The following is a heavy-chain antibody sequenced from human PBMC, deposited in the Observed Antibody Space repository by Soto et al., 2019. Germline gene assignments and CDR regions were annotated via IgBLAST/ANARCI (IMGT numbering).Heavy chain of an antibody. Sequence: GGSLRLSCAASGFTFSSYSMNWVRQAPGKGLDWLSYISSSISTMHYADSVKGRFTISRDNAENSLYLQINSLRDEDTAVYYCARDFVVGGPTINYYYGMDVWGQGTTVTVSS. D-gene: IGHD1-26*01. CDR2: ISSSISTM. CDR3: ARDFVVGGPTINYYYGMDV. V-gene: IGHV3-48*02. J-gene: IGHJ6*02. CDR1: GFTFSSYS.